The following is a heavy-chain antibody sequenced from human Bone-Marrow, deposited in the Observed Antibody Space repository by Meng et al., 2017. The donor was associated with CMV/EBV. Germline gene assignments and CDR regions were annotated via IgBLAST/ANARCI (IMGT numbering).Heavy chain of an antibody. Sequence: GESLKISCAASGFTFSSYGMHWVRQAPGKGLEWVAFIRYDGSNKYYADSVKGRFTISRDNSKNTLYLQMNSLRAEDTAVYYCARSTPDAFDIWGRGTMVTVSS. CDR1: GFTFSSYG. V-gene: IGHV3-30*02. CDR2: IRYDGSNK. D-gene: IGHD2-15*01. J-gene: IGHJ3*02. CDR3: ARSTPDAFDI.